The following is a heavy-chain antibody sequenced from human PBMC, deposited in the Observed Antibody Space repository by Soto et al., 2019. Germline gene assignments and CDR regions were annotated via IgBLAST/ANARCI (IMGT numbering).Heavy chain of an antibody. CDR1: GATFSSYA. J-gene: IGHJ6*02. CDR3: ASKRFLEWYPRGYGMDV. CDR2: IIPIFGTA. Sequence: QVQLVQSGAEVKKPGSSVKVSCKASGATFSSYAISWVRQAPGQVLEWMGGIIPIFGTANYAQKFQGRVAITADEATSTAYMELSSLRSEDTAVYYCASKRFLEWYPRGYGMDVWGQGTTVTVSS. V-gene: IGHV1-69*01. D-gene: IGHD3-3*01.